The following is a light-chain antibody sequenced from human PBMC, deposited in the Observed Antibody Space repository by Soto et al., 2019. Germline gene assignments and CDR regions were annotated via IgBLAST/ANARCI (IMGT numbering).Light chain of an antibody. CDR1: SSNIGSNT. V-gene: IGLV1-44*01. CDR3: AAWDDSLSGVV. CDR2: SNN. J-gene: IGLJ2*01. Sequence: QSVLTQPPSASGTPGQRVTISCSGSSSNIGSNTVNWYQQLPGAAPKLLIYSNNHRPSGVPDRFSGSNSGTSAAPAISGLQSEDEADYYCAAWDDSLSGVVFGGGTKLTVL.